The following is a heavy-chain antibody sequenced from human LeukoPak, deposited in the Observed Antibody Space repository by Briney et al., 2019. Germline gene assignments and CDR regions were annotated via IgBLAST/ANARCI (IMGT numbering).Heavy chain of an antibody. CDR3: AKEEYSSSYDY. V-gene: IGHV3-21*04. CDR2: ISPDSNYK. CDR1: GFTFSTYS. J-gene: IGHJ4*02. Sequence: GESLRLSCAASGFTFSTYSMNWLRLAPGKGLEWVSSISPDSNYKYYVDSVKGRFTISRDNSKNTLYLQMNSLRAEDTAVYYCAKEEYSSSYDYWGQGTLVTVSS. D-gene: IGHD6-6*01.